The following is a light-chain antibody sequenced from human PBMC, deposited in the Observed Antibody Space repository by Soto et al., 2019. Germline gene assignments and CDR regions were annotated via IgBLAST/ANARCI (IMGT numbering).Light chain of an antibody. CDR2: DAS. CDR1: QSVSSY. CDR3: QQRSNRQNT. Sequence: EIVLTQFPVTLSLSPGERATLSCRASQSVSSYLAWYQQRPGQAPRLLIYDASNRATGIPARFSGSGSGTDFTLTISSLEPEDFAVYYCQQRSNRQNTFGQGTKLEIK. J-gene: IGKJ2*01. V-gene: IGKV3-11*01.